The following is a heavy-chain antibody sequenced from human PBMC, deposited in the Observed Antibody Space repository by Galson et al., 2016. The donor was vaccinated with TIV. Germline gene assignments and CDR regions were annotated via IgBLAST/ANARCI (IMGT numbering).Heavy chain of an antibody. V-gene: IGHV3-33*01. D-gene: IGHD5-24*01. Sequence: SLRLSCAASGFTFSRYGMHWVRQVPGKGLEWVAVIWYDGSKEYYVDSVKGRFTISRDNSKSTLYLQMNSLRADDTGVYYCARDSATENPGKNYYNYSSMNVWGQGTTVTVSS. J-gene: IGHJ6*02. CDR1: GFTFSRYG. CDR3: ARDSATENPGKNYYNYSSMNV. CDR2: IWYDGSKE.